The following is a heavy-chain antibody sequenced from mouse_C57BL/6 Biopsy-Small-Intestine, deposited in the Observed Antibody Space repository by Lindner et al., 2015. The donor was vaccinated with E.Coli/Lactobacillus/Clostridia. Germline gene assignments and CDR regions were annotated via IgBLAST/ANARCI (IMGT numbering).Heavy chain of an antibody. D-gene: IGHD1-1*01. CDR2: VYPYSGGT. J-gene: IGHJ2*01. CDR3: ASITTVVAGNY. V-gene: IGHV1-36*01. CDR1: GFTFTDYY. Sequence: VQLQESGPVLVKPGPSVKISCKASGFTFTDYYMHWVKQSHGKSLEWIGLVYPYSGGTNYNQKFKGKATLTVDTSSNTAYMELNSLTSEDSAVYYCASITTVVAGNYWGQGTTLTVSS.